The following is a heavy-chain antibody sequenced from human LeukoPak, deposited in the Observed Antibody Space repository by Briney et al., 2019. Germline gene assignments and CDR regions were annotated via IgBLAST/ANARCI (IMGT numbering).Heavy chain of an antibody. Sequence: ASVKVSCKASGYTFTGYYMHWVRQAPGQGLEWMGRINPNSGGTNYAQKFQGRVTMTRDTSISTAYMEPSRLRSDDTAVYYCARELSGFYYDSSGSFDYWGQGTLVTVSS. D-gene: IGHD3-22*01. CDR2: INPNSGGT. J-gene: IGHJ4*02. CDR3: ARELSGFYYDSSGSFDY. V-gene: IGHV1-2*06. CDR1: GYTFTGYY.